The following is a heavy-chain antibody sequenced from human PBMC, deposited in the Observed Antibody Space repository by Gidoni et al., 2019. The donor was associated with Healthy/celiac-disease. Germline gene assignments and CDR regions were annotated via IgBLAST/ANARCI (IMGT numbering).Heavy chain of an antibody. CDR3: ARDLGQWELPLYYFDY. D-gene: IGHD1-26*01. Sequence: EVQLVESGGGLVQPGGSLRLSCAASVFTFSSYWMSWVRQAPGKGLEWVANIKQEGSEKYYVDSVKGRFTISRDNAKNSLYLQMNSLRAEDTAVYYCARDLGQWELPLYYFDYWGQGTLVTVSS. V-gene: IGHV3-7*01. CDR1: VFTFSSYW. J-gene: IGHJ4*02. CDR2: IKQEGSEK.